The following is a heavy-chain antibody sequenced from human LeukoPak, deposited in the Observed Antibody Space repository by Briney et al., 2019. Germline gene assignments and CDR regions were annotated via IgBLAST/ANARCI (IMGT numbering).Heavy chain of an antibody. CDR3: AREGNLETYYYDSSGYTEGFDP. CDR2: IYTSGST. CDR1: GDSISTYY. J-gene: IGHJ5*02. V-gene: IGHV4-4*07. Sequence: SETLSLTCTVSGDSISTYYWSWIRQPAGKGLEWIGRIYTSGSTNYNPSLKSRVTISVDTSKNQFSLKLSSVTAADTAVYYCAREGNLETYYYDSSGYTEGFDPWGQGTLVTVSS. D-gene: IGHD3-22*01.